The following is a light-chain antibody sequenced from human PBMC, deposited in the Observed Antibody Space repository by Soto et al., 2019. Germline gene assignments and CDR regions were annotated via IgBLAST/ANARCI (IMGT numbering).Light chain of an antibody. J-gene: IGLJ1*01. CDR3: QAWDRSTGV. CDR2: EDS. V-gene: IGLV3-1*01. Sequence: SYELTQPPSVSVSPGQTASITCSGDKLGDKYACWYQQMPGQSPVLVIYEDSRRPSGIPERFSGSNSGNTATLTISGTQAMDEADYYCQAWDRSTGVFGTGTKVTVL. CDR1: KLGDKY.